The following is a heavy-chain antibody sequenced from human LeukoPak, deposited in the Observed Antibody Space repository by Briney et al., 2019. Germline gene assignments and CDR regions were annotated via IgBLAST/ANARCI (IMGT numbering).Heavy chain of an antibody. CDR1: GYSFTSYW. CDR2: IDPSDSYT. J-gene: IGHJ4*02. Sequence: GESLKISCKGSGYSFTSYWISWVRQMPGKGLEWMGRIDPSDSYTNYSPSFQGHVTISADKSISTAHLQWSSLKASDTAMYYCAMEGELPHFDYWGQGTLATVSS. CDR3: AMEGELPHFDY. V-gene: IGHV5-10-1*01. D-gene: IGHD1-26*01.